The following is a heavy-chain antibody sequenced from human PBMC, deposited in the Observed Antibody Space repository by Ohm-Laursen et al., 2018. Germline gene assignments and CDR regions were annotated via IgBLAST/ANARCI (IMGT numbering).Heavy chain of an antibody. J-gene: IGHJ4*02. CDR1: AFTVSNNY. CDR3: ARGGQQQVEDY. V-gene: IGHV3-11*01. Sequence: SLRLSCTASAFTVSNNYVSWVRQAPGKGLEWVSYISSSGSTIYYADSVKGRFTISRDNAKNSLYLQMNSLRAEDTAVYYCARGGQQQVEDYWGQGTLVTVSS. CDR2: ISSSGSTI. D-gene: IGHD6-13*01.